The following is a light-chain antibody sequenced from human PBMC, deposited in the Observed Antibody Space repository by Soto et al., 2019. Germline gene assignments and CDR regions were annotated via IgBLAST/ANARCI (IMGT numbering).Light chain of an antibody. CDR2: SAS. V-gene: IGKV3D-15*01. Sequence: EIVMTQSPATLSVSPGERATLSCRASQSIRTNLAWYQQKPGQAPRLLIYSASTRATGIPARFSGSGSGTEFTLTISSLQSEDFAVYYCQQYSDWPLTFGGGTKVDIK. CDR1: QSIRTN. J-gene: IGKJ4*01. CDR3: QQYSDWPLT.